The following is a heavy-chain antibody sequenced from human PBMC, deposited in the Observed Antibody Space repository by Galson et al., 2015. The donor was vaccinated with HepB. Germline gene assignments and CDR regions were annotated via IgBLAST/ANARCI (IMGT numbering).Heavy chain of an antibody. J-gene: IGHJ6*02. CDR3: AKLSIVVVGNPVGETTGGMDV. Sequence: SLRLSCAASGFTFSSYAMSWVRQAPGKGLEWVSAISGSGGSTYYADSVKGRFTISRDNSKNTLYLQMNSLRAEDTAVYYCAKLSIVVVGNPVGETTGGMDVWGQGTTVTVSS. CDR2: ISGSGGST. D-gene: IGHD2-15*01. V-gene: IGHV3-23*01. CDR1: GFTFSSYA.